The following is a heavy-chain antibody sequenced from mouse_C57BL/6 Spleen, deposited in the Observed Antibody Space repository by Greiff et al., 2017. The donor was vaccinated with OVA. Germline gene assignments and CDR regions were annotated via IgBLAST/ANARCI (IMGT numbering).Heavy chain of an antibody. V-gene: IGHV1-59*01. CDR1: GYTFTSYW. J-gene: IGHJ2*01. Sequence: QVQLKQPGAELVRPGTSVKLSCKASGYTFTSYWMHWVKQRPGQGLEWIGVIDPSDSYTNYNQKFKGKATLTVDTSSSTAYMQLSSLTSEDSAVYYCAREAQGKDYFDYWGQGTTLTVSS. D-gene: IGHD3-2*02. CDR2: IDPSDSYT. CDR3: AREAQGKDYFDY.